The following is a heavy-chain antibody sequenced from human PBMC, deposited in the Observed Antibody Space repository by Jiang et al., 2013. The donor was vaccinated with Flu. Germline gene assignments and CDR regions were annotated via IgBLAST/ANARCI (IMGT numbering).Heavy chain of an antibody. CDR2: IYYSGST. CDR1: GGSISSGGYL. Sequence: GSGLVKPSQTLSLMCTVSGGSISSGGYLWSWIRQHPGKGLEWIGYIYYSGSTYYNPSLKSRVTISVDTSKNQFSLKLSSVTAADTAVYYCARDLTAGGYPTYYFDYWGQGTLVTVSS. CDR3: ARDLTAGGYPTYYFDY. D-gene: IGHD3-22*01. J-gene: IGHJ4*02. V-gene: IGHV4-31*03.